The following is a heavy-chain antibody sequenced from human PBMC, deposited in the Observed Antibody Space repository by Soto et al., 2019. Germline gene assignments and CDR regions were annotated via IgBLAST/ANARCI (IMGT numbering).Heavy chain of an antibody. CDR1: GVSIRNYY. CDR2: VYSSGST. J-gene: IGHJ4*02. D-gene: IGHD5-18*01. V-gene: IGHV4-59*01. CDR3: ARDHPHSYGVYYFDY. Sequence: SETLSLTCTVSGVSIRNYYWSWIRQPPGKGLEWIGYVYSSGSTHYNPSLQSRVTISADTSKNQVSLKVNSVTAADTAVYYCARDHPHSYGVYYFDYWGQGTPVTVSS.